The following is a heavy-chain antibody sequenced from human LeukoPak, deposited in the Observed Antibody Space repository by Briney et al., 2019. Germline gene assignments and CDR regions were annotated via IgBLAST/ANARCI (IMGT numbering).Heavy chain of an antibody. V-gene: IGHV4-38-2*02. Sequence: KSSETLSLTCTDSGYSISSGYYWGWIRQPPGKGLEWIGSIYHSGSTYYNPSLKSRVTISVDTSKNQFSLKLSSVTAADTAVYYCARDFGTGTDFNWFDPWGQGTLVTVSS. D-gene: IGHD3/OR15-3a*01. CDR1: GYSISSGYY. CDR2: IYHSGST. J-gene: IGHJ5*02. CDR3: ARDFGTGTDFNWFDP.